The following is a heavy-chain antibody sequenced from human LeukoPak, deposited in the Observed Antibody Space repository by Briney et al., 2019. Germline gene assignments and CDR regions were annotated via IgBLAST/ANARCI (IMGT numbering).Heavy chain of an antibody. J-gene: IGHJ4*02. CDR2: INYSGST. CDR3: ARGSEMATAEKNYFDY. Sequence: NPSETLSLTCTVSGGSISSYYWSWIRQPPGKGLEWIGYINYSGSTNYDPSLKSRVTISVDTSKNQFSLKLSSVTAADTAVYYCARGSEMATAEKNYFDYWGQGTLVTVSS. D-gene: IGHD5-24*01. CDR1: GGSISSYY. V-gene: IGHV4-59*01.